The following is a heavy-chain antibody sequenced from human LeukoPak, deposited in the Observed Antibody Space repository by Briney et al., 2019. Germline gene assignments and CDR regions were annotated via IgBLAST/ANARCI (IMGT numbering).Heavy chain of an antibody. Sequence: GGSLRLSCAASGFTFSSYWMSWVRQAPGKGLEWVANIKEDGSEKHYVDSVKGRFTISRDNAKNSLYLQSLYLQMNSLRAEDTAVYYCARAHYSSFDYWGQGTLVTVSS. CDR2: IKEDGSEK. CDR1: GFTFSSYW. CDR3: ARAHYSSFDY. J-gene: IGHJ4*02. D-gene: IGHD6-13*01. V-gene: IGHV3-7*01.